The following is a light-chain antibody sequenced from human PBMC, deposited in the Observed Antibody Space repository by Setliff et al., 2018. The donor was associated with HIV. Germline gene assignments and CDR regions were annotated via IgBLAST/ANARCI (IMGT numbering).Light chain of an antibody. CDR2: EVT. CDR3: CSYAGSNTFV. V-gene: IGLV2-23*02. CDR1: SSDVGDYNY. Sequence: QSVLTQPASVSGSPGQSVTISCTGTSSDVGDYNYVSWFQQHPGKAPKLIIYEVTKRPSGVSNRFSGSKSGNTASLTISGLQAEDEADYYCCSYAGSNTFVFGTGTKVTVL. J-gene: IGLJ1*01.